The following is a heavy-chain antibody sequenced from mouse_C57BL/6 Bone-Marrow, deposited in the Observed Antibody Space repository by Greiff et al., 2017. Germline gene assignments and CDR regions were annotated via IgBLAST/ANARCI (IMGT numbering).Heavy chain of an antibody. Sequence: EVMLVLFEGGLVPPGSSMQLFCTPSGFPLSDYYMAWVRQVPQTGLERVANITYDGSSTSYLDSLQRRFSISRDNAKNILYLQVSSLKSEDTATYYCARGTTVYYFDYWDQGTTLTVAS. CDR3: ARGTTVYYFDY. D-gene: IGHD1-1*01. CDR2: ITYDGSST. J-gene: IGHJ2*01. V-gene: IGHV5-16*01. CDR1: GFPLSDYY.